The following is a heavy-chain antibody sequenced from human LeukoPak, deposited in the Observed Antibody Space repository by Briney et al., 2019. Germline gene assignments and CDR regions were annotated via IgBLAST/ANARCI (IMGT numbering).Heavy chain of an antibody. CDR3: ARGSYYDYVWGSYRGYYYMDV. Sequence: PSETLSLTCTVSGGSISSYYWSWIRQPPGKGLEWIGYIYYSGSTNYNPSLKSRVTISVDTSKNQFSLKLSSVTAADTAVYYCARGSYYDYVWGSYRGYYYMDVWGKGTTVTVSS. CDR1: GGSISSYY. V-gene: IGHV4-59*01. J-gene: IGHJ6*03. CDR2: IYYSGST. D-gene: IGHD3-16*02.